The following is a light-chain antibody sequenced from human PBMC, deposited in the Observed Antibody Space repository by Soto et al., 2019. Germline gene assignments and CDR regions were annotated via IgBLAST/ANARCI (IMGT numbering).Light chain of an antibody. CDR2: AAS. CDR3: QQYYSYPWT. Sequence: AIWMTQSPSSFSASTGDRVTITCRASQGISSYLAWYQQKPGKAPKLLIYAASTLQSGVPSRFSGSGSGTDFTLTISCLQSEDFATYYCQQYYSYPWTFGQGTKVEIK. V-gene: IGKV1-8*01. CDR1: QGISSY. J-gene: IGKJ1*01.